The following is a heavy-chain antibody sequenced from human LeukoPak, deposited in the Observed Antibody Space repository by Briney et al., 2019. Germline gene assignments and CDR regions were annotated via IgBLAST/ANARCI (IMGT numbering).Heavy chain of an antibody. V-gene: IGHV3-33*01. CDR1: GFTFSSLD. J-gene: IGHJ6*04. CDR3: ARNTPNSFNGMDV. Sequence: GGSLRLSCAASGFTFSSLDMRWVRQAPGKGLEWVAVIWYDGSNKYHADSVKGRFTISRDNYKNTVYLQMNSLRAEDTAVYYCARNTPNSFNGMDVWGKGTTVTVSS. CDR2: IWYDGSNK. D-gene: IGHD2-2*02.